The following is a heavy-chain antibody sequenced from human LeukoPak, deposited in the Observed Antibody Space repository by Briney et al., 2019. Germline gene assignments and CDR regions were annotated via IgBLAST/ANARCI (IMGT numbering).Heavy chain of an antibody. Sequence: SETLSLTCTVSGGSISSYYWSWIRQPAGKGLEWIGRIYTSGSTNYNPSLKSRVTMSVDTSKNQFSLKLSSVTAADTAVYYCARDQQYYDSSGYPTYYYYYMDVWGKGTTVTISS. V-gene: IGHV4-4*07. J-gene: IGHJ6*03. CDR3: ARDQQYYDSSGYPTYYYYYMDV. D-gene: IGHD3-22*01. CDR2: IYTSGST. CDR1: GGSISSYY.